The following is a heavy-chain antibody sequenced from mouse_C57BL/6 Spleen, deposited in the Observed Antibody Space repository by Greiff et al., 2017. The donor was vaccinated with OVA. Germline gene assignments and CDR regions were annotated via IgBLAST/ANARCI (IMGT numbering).Heavy chain of an antibody. CDR3: TRDRDSSGFLDY. Sequence: EVKLVESGEGLVKPGGSLKLSCAASGFTFSSYAMSWVRQTPEKRLEWVAYISSGGDYIYYADTVKGRFTISRDNARNTLYLQMSSLKSEDTAMYYCTRDRDSSGFLDYWGQGTTLTVSS. D-gene: IGHD3-2*02. V-gene: IGHV5-9-1*02. J-gene: IGHJ2*01. CDR2: ISSGGDYI. CDR1: GFTFSSYA.